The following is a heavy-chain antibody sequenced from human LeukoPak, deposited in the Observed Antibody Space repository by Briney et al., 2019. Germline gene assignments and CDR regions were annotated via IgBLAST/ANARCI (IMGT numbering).Heavy chain of an antibody. D-gene: IGHD3-10*01. CDR3: ARRGSSGTYWSFDY. V-gene: IGHV3-7*01. J-gene: IGHJ4*02. CDR1: GFTFSSYW. Sequence: GGSLRLSCAASGFTFSSYWMSWVRQAPGKGLEWVANIKQDGSEKYYVDSVKGRFTITRDNAKNSLYLQMNSLRAEDTAVYYCARRGSSGTYWSFDYWGQGTLVTVSS. CDR2: IKQDGSEK.